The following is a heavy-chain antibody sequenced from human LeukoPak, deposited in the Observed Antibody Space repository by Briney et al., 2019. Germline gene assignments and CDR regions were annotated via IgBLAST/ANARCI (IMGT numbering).Heavy chain of an antibody. V-gene: IGHV3-15*01. Sequence: GGSLRLSCAASGFTFSNAWMSWVRQAPGKGLEWVGRIKSKTDGGTTDYAAPVKGRFTISRDDSKNTLYLQMNSLKTEDTAVYYCTTDPPRDYDFWSGYWWGQGTLVTVSS. CDR2: IKSKTDGGTT. D-gene: IGHD3-3*01. J-gene: IGHJ4*02. CDR3: TTDPPRDYDFWSGYW. CDR1: GFTFSNAW.